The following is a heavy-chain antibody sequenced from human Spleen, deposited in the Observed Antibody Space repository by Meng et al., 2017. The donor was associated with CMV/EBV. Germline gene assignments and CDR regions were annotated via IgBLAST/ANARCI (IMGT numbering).Heavy chain of an antibody. D-gene: IGHD2-8*01. V-gene: IGHV4-61*01. Sequence: SETLSLTCTVSGGSVSSGSYYWSWIRQPPGKGLEWIWYISYSGSTNYKSSLKSRVTISVDTSKNQLSLKLSSVTAADTAVYYCARQRCTDGVCYFLFEYWGQGTLVTVSS. J-gene: IGHJ4*02. CDR1: GGSVSSGSYY. CDR2: ISYSGST. CDR3: ARQRCTDGVCYFLFEY.